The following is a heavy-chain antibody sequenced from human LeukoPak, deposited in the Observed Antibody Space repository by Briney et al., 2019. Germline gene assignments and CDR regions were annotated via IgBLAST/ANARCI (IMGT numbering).Heavy chain of an antibody. J-gene: IGHJ4*02. CDR2: IIPILGIA. V-gene: IGHV1-69*04. D-gene: IGHD2/OR15-2a*01. Sequence: SVKVSCKAPGGTFSSYAISWVRQAPGQGLEWMGRIIPILGIANYAQKFQGRVTITADKSTSTAYMELSSLRSEDTAVYYCASSFFETTPRYDYWGQGTLVTVSS. CDR1: GGTFSSYA. CDR3: ASSFFETTPRYDY.